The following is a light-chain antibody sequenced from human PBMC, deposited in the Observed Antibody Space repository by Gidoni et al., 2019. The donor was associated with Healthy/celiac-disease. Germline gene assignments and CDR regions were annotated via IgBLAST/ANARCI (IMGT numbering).Light chain of an antibody. J-gene: IGKJ3*01. V-gene: IGKV2-28*01. CDR2: LGS. Sequence: DIVMTQSPPSLPVTPGEPASISCRSSQSLLHSNGYNYLDWYLQKPGQSPQLLIYLGSNRASGVPDRFSGSGSGTDFTLKISRVEAEDVGVYYCMQALQTRTFGPGTKVDIK. CDR1: QSLLHSNGYNY. CDR3: MQALQTRT.